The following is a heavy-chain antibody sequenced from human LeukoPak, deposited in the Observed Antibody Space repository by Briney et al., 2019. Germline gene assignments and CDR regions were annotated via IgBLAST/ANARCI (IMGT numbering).Heavy chain of an antibody. D-gene: IGHD6-13*01. CDR3: AXXXGAAAFDY. CDR2: ISGTGYSP. V-gene: IGHV3-23*01. Sequence: GGPLRLSCAASGFRFNSFVMSWVRQAPGKGLEWVSSISGTGYSPYYADSVEGRFTISRDNSKNTLFLQMSSLRAEDTAVYYCAXXXGAAAFDYWGQGTLVAV. CDR1: GFRFNSFV. J-gene: IGHJ4*02.